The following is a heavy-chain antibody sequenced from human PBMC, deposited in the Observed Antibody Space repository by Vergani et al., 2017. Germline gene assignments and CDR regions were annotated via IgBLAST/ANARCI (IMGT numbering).Heavy chain of an antibody. J-gene: IGHJ6*02. CDR1: GFTFGDYY. Sequence: EVQLVESGGGLVKPGGSLRLSCAASGFTFGDYYMAWIRLAPGKGLDWVASIKRDGTETFYVDSVKGRFTISRDNTNNSLFLQLRSLRAEDAAVYYCARDCTSGGCPDNYGMDVWVQGATVTVSS. CDR2: IKRDGTET. V-gene: IGHV3-7*01. D-gene: IGHD2-8*01. CDR3: ARDCTSGGCPDNYGMDV.